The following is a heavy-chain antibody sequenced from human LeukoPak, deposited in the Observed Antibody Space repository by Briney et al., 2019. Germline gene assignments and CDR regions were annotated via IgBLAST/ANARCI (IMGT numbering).Heavy chain of an antibody. CDR2: IKYSGTT. CDR1: GGSISSSGYY. CDR3: ARDVVLTASPDAFDI. Sequence: SETLSLTCTVSGGSISSSGYYWGWIRQPPGKGLEWIGSIKYSGTTYYTPSLKSRLTISVDTSKNQFSLRLTSVTAADTAVYYCARDVVLTASPDAFDIWGQGTMVSVSS. J-gene: IGHJ3*02. D-gene: IGHD2-21*02. V-gene: IGHV4-39*07.